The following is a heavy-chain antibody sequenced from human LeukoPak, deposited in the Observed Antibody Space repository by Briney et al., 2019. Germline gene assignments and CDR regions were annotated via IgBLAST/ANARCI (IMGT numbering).Heavy chain of an antibody. CDR2: ISTSGVT. Sequence: GGSLRLSCAAPGFTFSCYAMSWVRRAPGKGLEWVSAISTSGVTYYADSVRGRFTISRDNSKNTLYLQMNSLRAEDTALYYCANCINGVAGLGYWGQGTLVTVSS. D-gene: IGHD6-19*01. CDR3: ANCINGVAGLGY. J-gene: IGHJ4*02. CDR1: GFTFSCYA. V-gene: IGHV3-23*01.